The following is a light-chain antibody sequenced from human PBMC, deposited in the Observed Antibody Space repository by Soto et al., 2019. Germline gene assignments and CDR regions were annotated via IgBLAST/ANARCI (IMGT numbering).Light chain of an antibody. CDR2: GAS. CDR1: QSVSSSY. J-gene: IGKJ4*01. CDR3: QQYGSSPGT. Sequence: EIGLTQSPGTLSLSPGERATLSCRASQSVSSSYLAWYQQKPGQAPRLLIYGASSRATGIPDRFSGSGSGTDFTLTISRLEPEDFAVYYCQQYGSSPGTFGGGTKAEIK. V-gene: IGKV3-20*01.